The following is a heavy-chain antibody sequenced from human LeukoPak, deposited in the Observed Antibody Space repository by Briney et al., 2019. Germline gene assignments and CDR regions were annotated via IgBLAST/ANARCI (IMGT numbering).Heavy chain of an antibody. CDR1: RYSLSTYW. D-gene: IGHD4/OR15-4a*01. CDR2: IYPGDYTT. Sequence: KYGESLKISCKGFRYSLSTYWIGWVRQMPGRGLGWMGIIYPGDYTTQYTSSFQGQVTISVDKSTGTAYLQWSSLKASDTAMYYCASRDYGSTWSDPWGQGTLVTVSS. V-gene: IGHV5-51*01. CDR3: ASRDYGSTWSDP. J-gene: IGHJ5*02.